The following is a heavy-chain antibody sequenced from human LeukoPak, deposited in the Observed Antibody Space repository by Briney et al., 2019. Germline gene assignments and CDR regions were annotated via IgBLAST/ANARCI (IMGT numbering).Heavy chain of an antibody. V-gene: IGHV4-59*08. J-gene: IGHJ5*02. CDR2: IYYSGST. CDR1: GGSINSYY. CDR3: ARRCCSGGNCPTGLWFDP. Sequence: SSETLSLTCSVSGGSINSYYWSWIRQPPGKGLEWIGYIYYSGSTNYNPSLKSRVTISVDTSKNQFSLKLSSVTAADTAVYYCARRCCSGGNCPTGLWFDPWGQGTLVTVSS. D-gene: IGHD2-15*01.